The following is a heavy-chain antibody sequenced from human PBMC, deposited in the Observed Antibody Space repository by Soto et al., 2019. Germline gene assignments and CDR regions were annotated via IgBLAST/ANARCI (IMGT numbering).Heavy chain of an antibody. Sequence: QVQLQQWGAGLLKPSETLSLTCAVYGGSFSGYYWSWIRQPPGKGLEWIGEINHSGSTNYNPSLNSRVTISVDAFKNQFSLKLSSVTAADTAVYYCASYSNRDSTVTRNYYYYGMDVWGQGTTVTVSS. J-gene: IGHJ6*02. D-gene: IGHD4-17*01. CDR2: INHSGST. V-gene: IGHV4-34*01. CDR3: ASYSNRDSTVTRNYYYYGMDV. CDR1: GGSFSGYY.